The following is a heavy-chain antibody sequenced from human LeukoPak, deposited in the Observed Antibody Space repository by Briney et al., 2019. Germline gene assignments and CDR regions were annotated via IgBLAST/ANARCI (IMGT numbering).Heavy chain of an antibody. Sequence: PGGSLRLSCAGSGFTFSSYGMHWVRQAPGKGLEWVAFIRYDGTNKFYADSVKGRFTIPRDISKNTLYLQVNSLRAEDTAVYYCARETTVAPYNWFDPWGQGTLVTVSS. CDR3: ARETTVAPYNWFDP. J-gene: IGHJ5*02. D-gene: IGHD4-23*01. CDR2: IRYDGTNK. CDR1: GFTFSSYG. V-gene: IGHV3-30*02.